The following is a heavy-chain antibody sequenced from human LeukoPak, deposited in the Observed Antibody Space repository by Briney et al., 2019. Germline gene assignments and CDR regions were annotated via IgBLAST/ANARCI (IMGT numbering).Heavy chain of an antibody. CDR1: GYTFTSYD. CDR2: MNPNSGYT. CDR3: ARESPQRSIVLPAD. V-gene: IGHV1-8*01. D-gene: IGHD2-2*01. J-gene: IGHJ4*02. Sequence: ASVKVSCKASGYTFTSYDINWVRQATGQGLEWMGWMNPNSGYTVYAQKFQGRITMTRNTSISTAYMELSSLRPEDTAVYYCARESPQRSIVLPADWGQGTLVTVSS.